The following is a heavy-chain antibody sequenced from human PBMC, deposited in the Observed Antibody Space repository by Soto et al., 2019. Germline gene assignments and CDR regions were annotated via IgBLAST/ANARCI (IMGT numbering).Heavy chain of an antibody. CDR1: GYTFTGYY. CDR2: INPNSGGT. CDR3: ARGDYYYYYTDV. V-gene: IGHV1-2*04. J-gene: IGHJ6*03. Sequence: ASVKVSCKASGYTFTGYYMHWVRQAPGQGLEWMGWINPNSGGTNYAQKFQGWVTMTRDTSISTAYMELSRLRSDDTAVYYCARGDYYYYYTDVWGKGTTVTVSS.